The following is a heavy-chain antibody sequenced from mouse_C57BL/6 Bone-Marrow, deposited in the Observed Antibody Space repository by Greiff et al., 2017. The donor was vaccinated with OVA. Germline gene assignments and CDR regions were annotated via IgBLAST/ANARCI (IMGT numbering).Heavy chain of an antibody. V-gene: IGHV1-52*01. Sequence: QVQLQQPGAELVRPGSSVKLSCKASGYTFTSYWMHWVKQRPIQGLEWIGNIDPSDSETHYNQKFKDKATLTVDKSSSTAYMQLSSLTSEDSAVYDCARERLTGTDYFDYWGQGTTLTVSS. CDR3: ARERLTGTDYFDY. J-gene: IGHJ2*01. D-gene: IGHD4-1*01. CDR1: GYTFTSYW. CDR2: IDPSDSET.